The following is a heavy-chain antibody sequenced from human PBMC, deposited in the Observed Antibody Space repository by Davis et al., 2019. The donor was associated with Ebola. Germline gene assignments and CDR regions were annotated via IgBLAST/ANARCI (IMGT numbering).Heavy chain of an antibody. V-gene: IGHV3-48*01. J-gene: IGHJ3*02. Sequence: GGSLRLSCAASGFTFSSYSMNWVRQAPGKGLEWVSYISSSSSTIYYADSVKGRFTISRDNAKNSLYLQMNSLRAEDTAVYYCARDELKYYYDSSGYGTADAFDIWGQGTMVTVSS. D-gene: IGHD3-22*01. CDR3: ARDELKYYYDSSGYGTADAFDI. CDR1: GFTFSSYS. CDR2: ISSSSSTI.